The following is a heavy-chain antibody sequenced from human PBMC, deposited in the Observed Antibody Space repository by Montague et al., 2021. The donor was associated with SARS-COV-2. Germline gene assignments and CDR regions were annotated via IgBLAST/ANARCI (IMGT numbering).Heavy chain of an antibody. V-gene: IGHV4-59*01. CDR2: IYYTGNT. J-gene: IGHJ5*01. CDR1: GGSISPYY. Sequence: SETLSLTCTVSGGSISPYYWTWIRQPPGKGLEWICYIYYTGNTKYNPSLKSRVTISVDTSKNQFSLNLKSVTAADTAVYYCARDRGRYFDSGSYNWLDSWGQGTLVTVSS. CDR3: ARDRGRYFDSGSYNWLDS. D-gene: IGHD3-10*01.